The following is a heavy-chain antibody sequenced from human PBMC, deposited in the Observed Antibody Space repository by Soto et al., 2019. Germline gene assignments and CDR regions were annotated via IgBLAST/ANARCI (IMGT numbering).Heavy chain of an antibody. D-gene: IGHD3-3*01. V-gene: IGHV1-69*06. CDR1: GGTLSSYA. Sequence: SVKVSCKASGGTLSSYAISWVRQAPGQGLEWMGGIIPIFGTANYAQKFQGRVTITADKSTSTAYMELSSLRSEDTAVYYCARDPRITIFGVVPSQGWFDPWGQGTLVTVSS. CDR2: IIPIFGTA. J-gene: IGHJ5*02. CDR3: ARDPRITIFGVVPSQGWFDP.